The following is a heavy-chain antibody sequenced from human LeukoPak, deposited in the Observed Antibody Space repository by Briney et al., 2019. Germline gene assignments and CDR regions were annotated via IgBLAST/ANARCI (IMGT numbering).Heavy chain of an antibody. CDR3: ARQSLSSTWNMFDP. CDR1: GYSLSRGYY. D-gene: IGHD6-13*01. V-gene: IGHV4-38-2*01. CDR2: IYHSGNT. J-gene: IGHJ5*02. Sequence: PSETLSLTCSVSGYSLSRGYYWGWIRQPPGSRLEWIGTIYHSGNTNYNPNPSLKSRVTISVDTSKNQISLRLRSLTAADTAVYYCARQSLSSTWNMFDPWGQGTLVAVSS.